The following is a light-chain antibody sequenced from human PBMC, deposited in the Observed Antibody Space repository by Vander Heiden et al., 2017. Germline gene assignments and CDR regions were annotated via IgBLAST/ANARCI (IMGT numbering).Light chain of an antibody. CDR2: GAS. CDR3: QQYNTWPPTWT. J-gene: IGKJ1*01. Sequence: EIVMTQSPATLSVSPGERATLSCRASQSVRNKLAWYQQKPGQAPSLLIYGASTRATGIPARFSGSGSGTDFTLTISSLQSEDFAVYFCQQYNTWPPTWTFGQGTKVEI. V-gene: IGKV3-15*01. CDR1: QSVRNK.